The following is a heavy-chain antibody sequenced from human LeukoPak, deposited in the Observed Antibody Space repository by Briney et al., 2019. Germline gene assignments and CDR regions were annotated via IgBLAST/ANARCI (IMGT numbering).Heavy chain of an antibody. D-gene: IGHD2-15*01. CDR1: GGTFSSYA. CDR3: ARDLNCSGGSCYSGWFDP. CDR2: ISAYNGNT. J-gene: IGHJ5*02. Sequence: ASVKVSCKASGGTFSSYAISWVRQAPGQGLEWMGWISAYNGNTNYAQKLQGRVTMTTDTSTSTAYMELRSLRSDDTAVYYCARDLNCSGGSCYSGWFDPWGQGTLVAVSS. V-gene: IGHV1-18*01.